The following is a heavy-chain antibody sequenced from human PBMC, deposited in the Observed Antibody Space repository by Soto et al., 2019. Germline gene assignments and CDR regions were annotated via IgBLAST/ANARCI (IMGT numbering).Heavy chain of an antibody. V-gene: IGHV3-30*02. CDR1: GFPFSSYI. CDR3: AKQNYGADVYYYYYMDV. D-gene: IGHD2-21*01. CDR2: IWDDGSNT. J-gene: IGHJ6*03. Sequence: GGSLRLSCAASGFPFSSYIIHWVRQAPGKGLEWVAVIWDDGSNTYYADSVKGRFTISRDNSKNTLYLQMNSLRAEDTAVYYCAKQNYGADVYYYYYMDVWGKGTTVTVSS.